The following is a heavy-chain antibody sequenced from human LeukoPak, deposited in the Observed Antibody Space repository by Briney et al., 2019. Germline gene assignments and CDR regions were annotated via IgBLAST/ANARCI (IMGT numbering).Heavy chain of an antibody. CDR1: GFTFSSYT. CDR3: ARDTYDILTGYYKWAFDI. V-gene: IGHV3-21*06. CDR2: ISSSSSYI. J-gene: IGHJ3*02. D-gene: IGHD3-9*01. Sequence: PGGSLRLSCAASGFTFSSYTMNWVRQAPGKGLEWVSSISSSSSYIYYADSVKGRFTISRDNAKHSLYLQMNSLRAEDTAVYYCARDTYDILTGYYKWAFDIWGQGTMVTVSS.